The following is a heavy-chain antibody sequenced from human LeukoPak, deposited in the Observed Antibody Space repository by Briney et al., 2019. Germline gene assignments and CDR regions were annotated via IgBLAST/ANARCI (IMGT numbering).Heavy chain of an antibody. V-gene: IGHV4-4*08. CDR3: ARRRGDGYSDY. CDR1: GGSISSYY. CDR2: IYTSGST. J-gene: IGHJ4*02. D-gene: IGHD5-24*01. Sequence: ASETLSLTCTVSGGSISSYYWSWIRQPPGEGLEWIGYIYTSGSTNYNPSLKSRVTISLDTSKNQFSLRLSSVTAADTAVYYCARRRGDGYSDYWGQGTLVTVSS.